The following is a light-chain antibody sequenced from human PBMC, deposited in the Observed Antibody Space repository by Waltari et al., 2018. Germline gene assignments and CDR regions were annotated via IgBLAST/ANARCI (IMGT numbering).Light chain of an antibody. V-gene: IGLV2-11*01. CDR2: YVN. J-gene: IGLJ3*02. CDR3: SSFADSYTWV. CDR1: NDF. Sequence: QSALTQPRSVSGSPGQSGTISCTGANDFVSWYHHHPGKAPRFIIYYVNQRPSGVPDRFSGSKSGDSASLTISGLQPEDEGDYYCSSFADSYTWVFGGGTKLTVL.